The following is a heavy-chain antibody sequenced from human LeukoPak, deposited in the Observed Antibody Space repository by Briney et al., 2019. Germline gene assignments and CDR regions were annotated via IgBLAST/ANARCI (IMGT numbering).Heavy chain of an antibody. D-gene: IGHD6-13*01. CDR2: IDWDDDK. V-gene: IGHV2-70*11. CDR1: GGSISSSSYY. CDR3: ARIRGSRYYFDS. J-gene: IGHJ4*02. Sequence: TLSLTCTVSGGSISSSSYYWGWIRQPPGKALEWLARIDWDDDKYYSTSLKTRLTISKDTSKNQVVLRMTNMDPVDTATYYCARIRGSRYYFDSWGQGTLVTVSS.